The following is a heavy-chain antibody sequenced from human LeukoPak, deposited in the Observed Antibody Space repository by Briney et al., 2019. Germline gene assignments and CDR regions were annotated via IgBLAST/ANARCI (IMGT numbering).Heavy chain of an antibody. J-gene: IGHJ3*02. D-gene: IGHD1-26*01. CDR1: GYTFTSYG. CDR2: ISPSGGST. V-gene: IGHV1-46*01. Sequence: ASVKVSCKASGYTFTSYGISWVRQPPGQGLEWMGIISPSGGSTSYAKKFQGRVTMTRDTSTSTFYMKLSSLRAEDTAVYYCARGGGSYYLSAFDIWGQGTMVTVSS. CDR3: ARGGGSYYLSAFDI.